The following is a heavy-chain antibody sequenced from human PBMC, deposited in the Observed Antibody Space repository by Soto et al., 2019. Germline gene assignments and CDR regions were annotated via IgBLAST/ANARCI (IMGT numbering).Heavy chain of an antibody. J-gene: IGHJ4*02. CDR3: AAGDSSDTGDH. CDR1: GDTLSTHG. CDR2: TIPIIGTT. D-gene: IGHD5-18*01. V-gene: IGHV1-69*13. Sequence: SVKVSCKASGDTLSTHGISWVRQAPGQGLEWMGGTIPIIGTTDYAEKFQGRVTITADESTTTSYMELSSLGPDDTAVYYCAAGDSSDTGDHWGQGTLVTVSS.